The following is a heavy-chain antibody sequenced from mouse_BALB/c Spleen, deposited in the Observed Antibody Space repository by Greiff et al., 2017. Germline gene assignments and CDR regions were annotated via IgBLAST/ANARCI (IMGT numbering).Heavy chain of an antibody. Sequence: QVQLKQSGAELAKPGASVKMSCKASGYTFTSYWMHWVKQRPGQGLEWIGYINPSTGYTEYNQKFKDKATLTADKSSSTAYMQLSSLTSEDSAVYYCARSGYDYDGAWFAYWGQGTLVTVSA. J-gene: IGHJ3*01. D-gene: IGHD2-4*01. V-gene: IGHV1-7*01. CDR3: ARSGYDYDGAWFAY. CDR2: INPSTGYT. CDR1: GYTFTSYW.